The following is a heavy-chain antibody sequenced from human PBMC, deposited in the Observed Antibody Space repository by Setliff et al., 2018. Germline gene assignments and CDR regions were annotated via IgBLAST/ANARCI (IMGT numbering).Heavy chain of an antibody. CDR2: IKSKADGGTA. Sequence: SLRLSCAASGFTFSIYSINWVRQAPGKGLEWVGRIKSKADGGTADFAAPVKGRFTISRDDSKNTMSLQMNSLKTEDTAVYFCATRLGDFWGQGTLVTVSS. J-gene: IGHJ4*02. V-gene: IGHV3-15*01. CDR1: GFTFSIYS. CDR3: ATRLGDF.